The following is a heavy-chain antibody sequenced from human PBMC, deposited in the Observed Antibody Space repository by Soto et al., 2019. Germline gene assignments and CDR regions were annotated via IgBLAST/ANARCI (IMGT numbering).Heavy chain of an antibody. CDR1: GGSISSGGYY. V-gene: IGHV4-31*03. J-gene: IGHJ6*02. D-gene: IGHD3-3*01. CDR3: ARDLPIDDFWSGYGYYGMDV. Sequence: TLSLTCTVSGGSISSGGYYWSWIRQHPGKGLEWIGYIYYSGSTYYNPSLKRRVTISVDTSKNQCSLKLSSVTAADTAVYYCARDLPIDDFWSGYGYYGMDVWGQGTTVTVSS. CDR2: IYYSGST.